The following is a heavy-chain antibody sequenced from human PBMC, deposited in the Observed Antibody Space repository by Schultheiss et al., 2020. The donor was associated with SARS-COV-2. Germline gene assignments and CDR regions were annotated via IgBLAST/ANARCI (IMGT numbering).Heavy chain of an antibody. V-gene: IGHV4-31*03. Sequence: SETLSLTCTVSGGSISSGGYYWSWIRQHPGKGLEWIGYIYYSGSTYYNPSLKRRVTISVDTSKNQFYLKLGSVTAAATAVYYGARGGGSGSDRFDPWGQGTLVTVSS. J-gene: IGHJ5*02. CDR2: IYYSGST. CDR1: GGSISSGGYY. D-gene: IGHD2-15*01. CDR3: ARGGGSGSDRFDP.